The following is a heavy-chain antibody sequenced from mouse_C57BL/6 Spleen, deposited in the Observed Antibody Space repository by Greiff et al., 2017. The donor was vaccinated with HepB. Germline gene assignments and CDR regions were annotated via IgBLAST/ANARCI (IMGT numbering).Heavy chain of an antibody. V-gene: IGHV1-52*01. CDR1: GYTFTSYW. CDR2: IDPSDSET. Sequence: VQLQQPGAELVRPGSSVKLSCKASGYTFTSYWMHLVKQRPIQGLEWIGNIDPSDSETHYNQKFKDKATLTVDKSSSTAYMQLSSLTSEDSAVYYCARGDYGSSYLAWFAYWGQGTLVTVSA. CDR3: ARGDYGSSYLAWFAY. J-gene: IGHJ3*01. D-gene: IGHD1-1*01.